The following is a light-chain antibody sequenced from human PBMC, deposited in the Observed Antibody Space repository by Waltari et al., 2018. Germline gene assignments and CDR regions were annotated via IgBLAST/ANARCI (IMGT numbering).Light chain of an antibody. CDR1: HPTIGAPSY. J-gene: IGLJ2*01. CDR2: GNP. Sequence: QSVLTQPPSVSGAPGQKITIPCTGSHPTIGAPSYVPWLQQLPGRAPKLLIYGNPNRPSGVPDRFSGSRSGTSASLAITGLQVEDEGAYYCQSYDSGLRGSVIGGGTKLTVL. CDR3: QSYDSGLRGSV. V-gene: IGLV1-40*01.